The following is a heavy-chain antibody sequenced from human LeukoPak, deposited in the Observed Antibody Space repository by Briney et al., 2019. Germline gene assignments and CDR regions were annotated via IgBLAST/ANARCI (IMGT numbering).Heavy chain of an antibody. CDR2: IYTSGST. D-gene: IGHD4-17*01. CDR1: GGSISSYY. J-gene: IGHJ1*01. CDR3: ARDNGRHPDYGDYALQH. Sequence: SETLSLTCTVSGGSISSYYWSWIRQPAGKGLEWIGRIYTSGSTNYNPSLKGRVTMSVDTSKNQFPLKLSSVTAADTAVYYCARDNGRHPDYGDYALQHWGQGTLVTVSS. V-gene: IGHV4-4*07.